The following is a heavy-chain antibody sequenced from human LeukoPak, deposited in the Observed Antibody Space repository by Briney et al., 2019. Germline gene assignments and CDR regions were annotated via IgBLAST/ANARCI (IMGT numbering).Heavy chain of an antibody. CDR3: TTGYCSSTSCYR. CDR2: IKSKTDGGTT. V-gene: IGHV3-15*01. CDR1: GFTFSNAR. J-gene: IGHJ4*02. D-gene: IGHD2-2*01. Sequence: PGGSLRLSCAASGFTFSNARMSWVRQAPGKGLEWVGRIKSKTDGGTTDYAAPVKGRFTISRDDSKNTLYLQMNSLKTEDTAVYYCTTGYCSSTSCYRWGQGTLVTVSS.